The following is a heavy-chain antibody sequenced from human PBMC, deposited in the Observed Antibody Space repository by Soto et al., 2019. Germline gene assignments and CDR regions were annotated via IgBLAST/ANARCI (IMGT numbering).Heavy chain of an antibody. J-gene: IGHJ4*02. CDR3: AKDLVRTYSNYFPN. CDR1: GFTFSSHW. D-gene: IGHD4-4*01. Sequence: PGGSLSLSCAASGFTFSSHWMHWVRPAPGKGLVWVSRINTDGSSTYYADSVKGRFTISRDNSKNTLYLQMNSLRAEDTAVYYCAKDLVRTYSNYFPNWGQGTLVTVSS. CDR2: INTDGSST. V-gene: IGHV3-74*01.